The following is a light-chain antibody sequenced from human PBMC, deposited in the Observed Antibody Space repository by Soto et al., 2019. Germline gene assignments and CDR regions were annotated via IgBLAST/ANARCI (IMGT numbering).Light chain of an antibody. V-gene: IGKV3-15*01. J-gene: IGKJ5*01. Sequence: EIVMTQSPAALALAPGERVTLSCRASESVSTNLAWYQQKAGQAPRLLIYAASTRATGIPARFSGSGSGTEFTLTINSLEPDDFAVYYCQQRDSWPITFGQGTRREIK. CDR2: AAS. CDR3: QQRDSWPIT. CDR1: ESVSTN.